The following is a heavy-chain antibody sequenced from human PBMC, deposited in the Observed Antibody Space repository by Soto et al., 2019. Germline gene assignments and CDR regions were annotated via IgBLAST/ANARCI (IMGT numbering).Heavy chain of an antibody. D-gene: IGHD1-1*01. V-gene: IGHV3-48*02. CDR3: ARHPNWNDERPVDY. CDR1: GFTFSSYS. J-gene: IGHJ4*02. CDR2: ISSSSIII. Sequence: EVQLVESGGGLVQPGGSLRLSCAASGFTFSSYSMNWVRQAPGKGLEWVSFISSSSIIIHYADSVKGRFTISRDNAKNSLDLQMNSLGDEDTAVYYCARHPNWNDERPVDYWGQGTLVTVSS.